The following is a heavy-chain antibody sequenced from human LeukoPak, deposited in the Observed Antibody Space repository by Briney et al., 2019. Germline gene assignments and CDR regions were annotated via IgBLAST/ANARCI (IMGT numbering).Heavy chain of an antibody. CDR3: ARMAYSSSSEPYDY. CDR2: VSSSSSYI. V-gene: IGHV3-21*01. Sequence: PGGSLRLSCAASGFTVSSSYMSWVRQAPGKGLEWVSSVSSSSSYIYYADSVKGRFTISRDNAKNSLYLQMNSLRAEDTAVYYCARMAYSSSSEPYDYWGQGTLVTVSS. J-gene: IGHJ4*02. CDR1: GFTVSSSY. D-gene: IGHD6-6*01.